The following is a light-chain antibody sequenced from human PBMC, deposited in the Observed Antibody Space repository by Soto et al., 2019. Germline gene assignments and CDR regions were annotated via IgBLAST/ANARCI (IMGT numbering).Light chain of an antibody. CDR3: AAWDDSLNSPV. V-gene: IGLV1-44*01. CDR2: SNN. CDR1: SSNIGSNS. Sequence: QSVLTQPPSASGTPGQRATISCSGSSSNIGSNSVNWYQQLPGTAPKLLIYSNNQRPSGVPDRFSGSKSGTSASLAISGLQSEDEADYYCAAWDDSLNSPVFGGGTKLTVL. J-gene: IGLJ2*01.